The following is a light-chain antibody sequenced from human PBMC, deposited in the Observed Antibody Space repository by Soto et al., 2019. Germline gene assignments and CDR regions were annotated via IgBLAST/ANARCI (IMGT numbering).Light chain of an antibody. CDR3: HQRQSWPRT. CDR1: QSVSNNY. CDR2: GAS. V-gene: IGKV3-11*01. Sequence: VLTQSPATLSLSPGERATLSCRASQSVSNNYLAWYQQKPGQAPSLLIYGASSRATGISDRFSGSGSGTDFTLTISDVEPEDFAVYYCHQRQSWPRTLGQGTKVDIK. J-gene: IGKJ1*01.